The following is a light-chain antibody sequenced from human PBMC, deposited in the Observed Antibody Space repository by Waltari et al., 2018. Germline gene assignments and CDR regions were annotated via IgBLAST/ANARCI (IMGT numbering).Light chain of an antibody. CDR1: SRDLGSYNL. CDR2: EGN. CDR3: CSYAGSSTFL. J-gene: IGLJ2*01. Sequence: QSALTPPASVSGSPGQSITISCTGTSRDLGSYNLVSWYQQHPGKAPKLLIYEGNKRHSGVSNRFSGSNSGNTASLTISGLQAEDEADYYCCSYAGSSTFLFGGGTKVTVL. V-gene: IGLV2-23*03.